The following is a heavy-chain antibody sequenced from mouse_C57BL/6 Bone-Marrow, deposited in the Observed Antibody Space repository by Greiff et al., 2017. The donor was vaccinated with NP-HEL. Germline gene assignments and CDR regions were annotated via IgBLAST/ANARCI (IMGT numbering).Heavy chain of an antibody. Sequence: EVQRVESGPVLVKPGASVKMSCKASGYTFTDYYMNWVKQSHGKSLEWIGVINPYNGGTSYNQKFKGKATLTVDKSSSTAYMELNSLTSEDSAVYYCARHSNFAWFAYWGQGTLVTVSA. D-gene: IGHD2-5*01. CDR2: INPYNGGT. CDR1: GYTFTDYY. J-gene: IGHJ3*01. CDR3: ARHSNFAWFAY. V-gene: IGHV1-19*01.